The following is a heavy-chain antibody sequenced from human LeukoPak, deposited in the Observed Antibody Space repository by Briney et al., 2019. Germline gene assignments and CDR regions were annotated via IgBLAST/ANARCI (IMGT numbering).Heavy chain of an antibody. CDR3: AKGGKTIMCPTSCYDY. V-gene: IGHV1-46*01. CDR2: INPSGGNT. D-gene: IGHD2-2*01. CDR1: GYIFTSFY. Sequence: GASVKVSCKASGYIFTSFYMHWVRQAPGQGLEWMGIINPSGGNTGYAQKFQGRVTMTRDTSTSTVYMELSSLRSEDTAVYYCAKGGKTIMCPTSCYDYWGQGTLVTVSS. J-gene: IGHJ4*02.